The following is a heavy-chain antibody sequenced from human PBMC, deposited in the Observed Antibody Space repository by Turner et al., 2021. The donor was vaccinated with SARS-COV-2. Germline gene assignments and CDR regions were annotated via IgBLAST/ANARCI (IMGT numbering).Heavy chain of an antibody. J-gene: IGHJ4*02. D-gene: IGHD2-15*01. V-gene: IGHV4-34*01. CDR3: ARGLGFGGILNYIDS. CDR2: INHSGTT. Sequence: QLQLQQWGAGLLKSSETLSLTRAVYGGSFSAYYWTWLRQSPGKGLEWIAEINHSGTTKFNPSLKSRVTISVDTSKNQFSLNLNSVTAADTAVYYCARGLGFGGILNYIDSWGQGNLVTVSS. CDR1: GGSFSAYY.